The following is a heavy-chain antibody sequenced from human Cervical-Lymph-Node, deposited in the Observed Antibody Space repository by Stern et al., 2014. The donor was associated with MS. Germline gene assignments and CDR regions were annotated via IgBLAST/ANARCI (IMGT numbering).Heavy chain of an antibody. Sequence: QVQLVQSEAEVKKPGASVKASCKASGYTFTNYCIFWVRQAPGQGLEWMGMISTYSGKINYAQNIKGRPSMTTETSQSTAYMELRSLRSADTAVYYCARDGLCSANYWGQGTLVTVSS. CDR1: GYTFTNYC. V-gene: IGHV1-18*04. J-gene: IGHJ4*02. D-gene: IGHD3-10*02. CDR2: ISTYSGKI. CDR3: ARDGLCSANY.